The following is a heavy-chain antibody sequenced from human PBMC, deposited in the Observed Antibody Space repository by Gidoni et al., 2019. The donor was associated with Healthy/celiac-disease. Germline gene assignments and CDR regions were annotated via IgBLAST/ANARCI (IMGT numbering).Heavy chain of an antibody. Sequence: QVQLQQWGAGLLKPSETLSLTCAVYGGSFSGYYWSWIRQPPGKGLEWIGEINHSGSTNYNPSLKSRVTISVDTSKNQFSLKLSSVTAADTAVYYCARGYRYSATGGYFDYWGQGTLVTVSS. D-gene: IGHD5-12*01. CDR3: ARGYRYSATGGYFDY. J-gene: IGHJ4*02. CDR1: GGSFSGYY. CDR2: INHSGST. V-gene: IGHV4-34*01.